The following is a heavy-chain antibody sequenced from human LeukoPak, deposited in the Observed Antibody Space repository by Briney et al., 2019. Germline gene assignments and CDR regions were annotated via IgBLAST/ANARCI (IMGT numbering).Heavy chain of an antibody. V-gene: IGHV1-8*02. CDR3: ARGLHDIAVAGP. CDR2: MNPNSGNT. CDR1: GYTFTSYG. J-gene: IGHJ5*02. Sequence: ASVKVSCKASGYTFTSYGISWVRQAPGQGLEWMGWMNPNSGNTGLAQRFQGRLTMTRDTSISTAYMELSSLTSEDTAVYYCARGLHDIAVAGPWGQGTLVTVSS. D-gene: IGHD6-19*01.